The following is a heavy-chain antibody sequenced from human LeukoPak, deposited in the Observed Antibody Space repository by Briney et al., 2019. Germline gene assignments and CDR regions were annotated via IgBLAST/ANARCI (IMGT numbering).Heavy chain of an antibody. Sequence: PSETLSLTCTVSGGSITTSSYYWGWVRQPPGKGLEWIGCTSHSGTTFYSPSLRSRVSMSVDTSNSQFSLKLSSMTATDTAVYYCAKTTRASIRSAFDIWGQGTLVTVSS. V-gene: IGHV4-39*01. CDR3: AKTTRASIRSAFDI. J-gene: IGHJ3*02. CDR1: GGSITTSSYY. D-gene: IGHD1-7*01. CDR2: TSHSGTT.